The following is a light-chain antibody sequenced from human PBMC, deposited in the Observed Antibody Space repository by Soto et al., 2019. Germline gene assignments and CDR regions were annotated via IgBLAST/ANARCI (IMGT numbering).Light chain of an antibody. J-gene: IGKJ5*01. Sequence: DIQMTQSPSNLSGSVGHRANIICRASQTISSWLAWYQQKPGKDPHLLIYDASTLKTGVQSRFSGSGSGSEFNLTITGLQPDDFATYFCQQYNTYATFGQGTRLELK. V-gene: IGKV1-5*02. CDR2: DAS. CDR3: QQYNTYAT. CDR1: QTISSW.